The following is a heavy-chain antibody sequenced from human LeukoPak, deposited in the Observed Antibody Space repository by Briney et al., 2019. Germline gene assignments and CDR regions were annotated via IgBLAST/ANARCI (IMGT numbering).Heavy chain of an antibody. CDR1: GFTFSSYG. Sequence: PGKSLRLSCAASGFTFSSYGMNWVRQAPGKGLEWVAVIWYDGSNKWYADSVKGRFTISRDNSKNTLYLQMNSLRAEDTAVYYCAKDSDYYHSSGYYYAYFQHWGQGTLVTVSS. CDR2: IWYDGSNK. V-gene: IGHV3-33*06. D-gene: IGHD3-22*01. J-gene: IGHJ1*01. CDR3: AKDSDYYHSSGYYYAYFQH.